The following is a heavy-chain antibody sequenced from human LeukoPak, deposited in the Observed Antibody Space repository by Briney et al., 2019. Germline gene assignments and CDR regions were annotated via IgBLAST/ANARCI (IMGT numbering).Heavy chain of an antibody. J-gene: IGHJ4*02. CDR1: GFTFSSYA. V-gene: IGHV3-15*01. CDR2: IKSKTDGGTT. D-gene: IGHD1-26*01. CDR3: TTRIVGATHFDY. Sequence: GGSLRLSCAASGFTFSSYAMSWVRQAPGKGLEWVGRIKSKTDGGTTDYAAPVKGRFTISRDDSKNTLYLQMNSLKTEDTAVYYCTTRIVGATHFDYWGQGTLVTVSS.